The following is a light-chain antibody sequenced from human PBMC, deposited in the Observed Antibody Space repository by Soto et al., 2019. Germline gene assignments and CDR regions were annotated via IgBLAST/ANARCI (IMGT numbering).Light chain of an antibody. V-gene: IGKV4-1*01. Sequence: DIVMTQSPDSLAVSLGERATINCKSSQSVLYSSNNKNYLAWYQQKPGQPPKLLIYWASTRESGVPDRFSGSGSGTDFTLTISSLQAEDGAVYYCQQYSRTPRTFGQGTNLEIK. J-gene: IGKJ2*02. CDR3: QQYSRTPRT. CDR1: QSVLYSSNNKNY. CDR2: WAS.